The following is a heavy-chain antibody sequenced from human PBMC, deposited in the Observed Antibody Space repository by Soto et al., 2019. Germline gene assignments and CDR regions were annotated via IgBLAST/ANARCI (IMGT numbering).Heavy chain of an antibody. D-gene: IGHD2-15*01. CDR1: GGSLSGYY. J-gene: IGHJ5*02. CDR2: INHSGST. V-gene: IGHV4-34*01. Sequence: SETLSLTCVVYGGSLSGYYWSWIRQSPGKGLEWIGEINHSGSTNYNPSLKSRVTISVDTSKNQFSLKLGSVTAADTAVYYCARGPFTPIVVVAATRPNWFDPWGRGTLVTVSS. CDR3: ARGPFTPIVVVAATRPNWFDP.